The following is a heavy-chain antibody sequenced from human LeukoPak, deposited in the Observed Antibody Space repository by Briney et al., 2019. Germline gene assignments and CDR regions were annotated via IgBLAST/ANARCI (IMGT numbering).Heavy chain of an antibody. Sequence: PGGSLRLSCAASGFSFSDYWMSWVRQAPGKGLEWVANIKKDGSEKHYVDSVKGRFTISRDNAKDSVYLQMSSLRAEDTAVYHCAKYAKGPGPSFDPGGQEPLATVS. CDR1: GFSFSDYW. J-gene: IGHJ5*02. D-gene: IGHD3-10*01. CDR3: AKYAKGPGPSFDP. V-gene: IGHV3-7*01. CDR2: IKKDGSEK.